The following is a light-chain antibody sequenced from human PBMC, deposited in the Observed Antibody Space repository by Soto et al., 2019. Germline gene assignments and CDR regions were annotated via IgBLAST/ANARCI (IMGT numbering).Light chain of an antibody. V-gene: IGLV2-18*02. CDR1: SSDVGKYDR. Sequence: QSALTQPPFVSGSPGQSVTISCTGTSSDVGKYDRVSWYQQPPGTAPKLIIYEVTNRPSGVPARFSGSKSGNTASLTISGLQPEDEADYYCSSYTSTSRYVFGAGTKVTVL. CDR2: EVT. CDR3: SSYTSTSRYV. J-gene: IGLJ1*01.